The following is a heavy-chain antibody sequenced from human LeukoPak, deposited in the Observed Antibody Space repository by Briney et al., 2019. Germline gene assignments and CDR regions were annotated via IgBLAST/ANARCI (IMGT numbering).Heavy chain of an antibody. Sequence: GGSLRLSCAASGFTFNSYAMHWVRQAPGKGLEWVAVILYDGSNKYYADSVKGRFTISRDNAKNSLYLQMNSLRAEDTAVYYCARVIGVIGAFDIWGQGTMVTVSS. CDR1: GFTFNSYA. CDR2: ILYDGSNK. D-gene: IGHD3-22*01. J-gene: IGHJ3*02. V-gene: IGHV3-30*03. CDR3: ARVIGVIGAFDI.